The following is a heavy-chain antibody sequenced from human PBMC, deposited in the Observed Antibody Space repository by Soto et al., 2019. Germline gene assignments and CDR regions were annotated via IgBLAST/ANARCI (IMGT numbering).Heavy chain of an antibody. CDR2: IYYTAST. J-gene: IGHJ6*02. Sequence: PSETLSLTCTVSGGSISSYYWSWIRQPPGKGLEWIGYIYYTASTNYNPPLKSRVTISADTSKSQFSLKLRAVTAADTAVYYCARGNAMDDWGQGTTVTVSS. CDR3: ARGNAMDD. CDR1: GGSISSYY. V-gene: IGHV4-59*01.